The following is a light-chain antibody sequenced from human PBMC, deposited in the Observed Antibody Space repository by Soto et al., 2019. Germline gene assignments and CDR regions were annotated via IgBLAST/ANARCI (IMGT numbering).Light chain of an antibody. CDR3: QQYGSSPPT. CDR2: GAS. J-gene: IGKJ1*01. V-gene: IGKV3-20*01. Sequence: EIVLTQSPGTLSSSPGERVTLSCRASQTVTSNYLAWYQQKPGQAPRLLIYGASSRATGIPDRLSGSGSGTDFTLTISRLEPEDCAVYYCQQYGSSPPTFGQGTKVEI. CDR1: QTVTSNY.